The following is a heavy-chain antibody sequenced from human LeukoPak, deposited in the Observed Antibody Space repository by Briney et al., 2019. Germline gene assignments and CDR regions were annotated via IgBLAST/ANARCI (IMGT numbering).Heavy chain of an antibody. V-gene: IGHV4-59*01. CDR2: IYYSGST. J-gene: IGHJ1*01. CDR3: ARGNSYYDSSDYFPWESFQH. Sequence: PSETLSLTCTVSGGSISSYYWSWIRQSPGKGLEWIGYIYYSGSTNYNPSLKSRVTISADTSKNQFSLNLSSVTAADTAVYYCARGNSYYDSSDYFPWESFQHWGQGTLVTVSS. CDR1: GGSISSYY. D-gene: IGHD3-22*01.